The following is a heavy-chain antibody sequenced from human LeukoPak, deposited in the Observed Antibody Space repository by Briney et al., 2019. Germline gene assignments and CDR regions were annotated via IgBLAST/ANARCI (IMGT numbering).Heavy chain of an antibody. CDR3: AKDGTSWSYYRVGSYFDY. D-gene: IGHD1-26*01. CDR2: ISWNSGSI. J-gene: IGHJ4*02. V-gene: IGHV3-9*03. CDR1: GFTFDDYA. Sequence: GGSLRLSCAASGFTFDDYAMHWVRQAPGKGLEWVSGISWNSGSIDYADSVKGRFTISRDNAKNSLYLQMNSLRAEDMAFYYCAKDGTSWSYYRVGSYFDYWGQGTLVTVSS.